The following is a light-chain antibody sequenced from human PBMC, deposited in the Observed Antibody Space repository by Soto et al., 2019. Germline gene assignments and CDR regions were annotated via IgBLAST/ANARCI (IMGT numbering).Light chain of an antibody. CDR3: GAWDSSLSAYV. V-gene: IGLV1-51*02. Sequence: QSVLTQPPSASETPGQRVTISCSGSSSNIGINTVDWFQQLPGTAPKLLIYENNKRPSGIPDRFSGSKSGTSATLGITGLQTGDEADYYCGAWDSSLSAYVFGTGTKVTVL. J-gene: IGLJ1*01. CDR2: ENN. CDR1: SSNIGINT.